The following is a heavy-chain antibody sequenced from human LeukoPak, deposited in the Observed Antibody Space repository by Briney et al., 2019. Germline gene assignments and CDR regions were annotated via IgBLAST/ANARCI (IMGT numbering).Heavy chain of an antibody. V-gene: IGHV4-59*01. CDR3: ARWYYYYMDV. CDR1: GGSISSYY. J-gene: IGHJ6*03. CDR2: IYYSGST. Sequence: TSETLSLTCTVSGGSISSYYWSWIRQPPGKGLEWIGYIYYSGSTNYNPSLKSRVTISVDTSKNQFSLKLSSVTAADTAVYYSARWYYYYMDVWGKGTTVTVSS.